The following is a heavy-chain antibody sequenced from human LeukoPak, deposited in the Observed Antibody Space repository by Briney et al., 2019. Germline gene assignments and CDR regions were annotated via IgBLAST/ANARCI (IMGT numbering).Heavy chain of an antibody. CDR3: ARSLGGGSWYDWFDP. CDR1: GYTFTGYY. V-gene: IGHV1-2*02. J-gene: IGHJ5*02. D-gene: IGHD6-13*01. CDR2: INPNSGGT. Sequence: ASVKVSFKASGYTFTGYYMHWVRQAPGQGLEWMGWINPNSGGTNYAQKFQGRVTMTRDTSISTAYMELSRLRSDDTAVYYCARSLGGGSWYDWFDPWGQGTLVTVSS.